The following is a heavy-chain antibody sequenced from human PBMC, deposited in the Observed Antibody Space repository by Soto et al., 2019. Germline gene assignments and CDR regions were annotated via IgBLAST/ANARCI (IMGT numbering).Heavy chain of an antibody. CDR1: GFPFRGYA. D-gene: IGHD3-16*01. CDR2: MSHEGITI. J-gene: IGHJ4*02. V-gene: IGHV3-30-3*01. Sequence: QVQLVESGGGVVQPGGSLRLSCAASGFPFRGYAMHWVRQGPGKALEWVAVMSHEGITIDYADSVKGRFTISRDNSKNTLFLEMSSLRAEDTAVYYCTRDAWTITAGRHFDHWGQGTLVTVSS. CDR3: TRDAWTITAGRHFDH.